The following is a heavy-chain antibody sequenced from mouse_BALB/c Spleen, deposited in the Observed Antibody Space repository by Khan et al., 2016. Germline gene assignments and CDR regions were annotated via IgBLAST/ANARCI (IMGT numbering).Heavy chain of an antibody. CDR1: GYTFTSYW. Sequence: QVQLKQSGAELVKPGASVKLSCRASGYTFTSYWMHWVKQRPGQGLEWIGEIDPSDSYTNYNQKFKGKATLTVDKSSSTAYMQLSSLTSEDSVVYYCARITTVVATDYYAMDCWGQGTSVTVSS. CDR3: ARITTVVATDYYAMDC. V-gene: IGHV1-69*02. J-gene: IGHJ4*01. CDR2: IDPSDSYT. D-gene: IGHD1-1*01.